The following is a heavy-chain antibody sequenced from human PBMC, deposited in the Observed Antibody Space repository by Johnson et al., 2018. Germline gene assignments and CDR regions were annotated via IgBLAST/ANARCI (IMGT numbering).Heavy chain of an antibody. J-gene: IGHJ6*02. CDR3: AGADVWGNFYYYYGMDV. D-gene: IGHD3-16*01. Sequence: QVQLQESGPGLVKPSETLSLTCTVSGGSISSYYWSWIRQPPGKGLEWIGYIYYSGSTNYNPSLKSRVTISVDTSKNQFSLKLSSVTAADTAVYYCAGADVWGNFYYYYGMDVWGQGTTVTVSS. CDR2: IYYSGST. V-gene: IGHV4-59*01. CDR1: GGSISSYY.